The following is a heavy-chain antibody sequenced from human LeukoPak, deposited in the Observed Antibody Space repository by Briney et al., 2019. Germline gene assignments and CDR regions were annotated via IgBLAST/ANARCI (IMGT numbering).Heavy chain of an antibody. V-gene: IGHV1-2*02. D-gene: IGHD5-12*01. Sequence: ASVKVSCKASGYTFTGYYMHWVRQAPGQGLEWMGWINPNSGGTNYAQKFQGRVTMTRDTSISTAYMELSSLRSEDTAVYYCARVEYSGYDSYYFDYWGQGTLVTVSS. CDR3: ARVEYSGYDSYYFDY. J-gene: IGHJ4*02. CDR2: INPNSGGT. CDR1: GYTFTGYY.